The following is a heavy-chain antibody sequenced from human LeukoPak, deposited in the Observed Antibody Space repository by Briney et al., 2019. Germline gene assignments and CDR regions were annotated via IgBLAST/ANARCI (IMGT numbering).Heavy chain of an antibody. CDR2: IRSKAYGGTT. CDR3: TRSHGYCSSTSCRTYWFDP. D-gene: IGHD2-2*01. Sequence: HSGGSLRLSCTASGFTFGDYAMSWFRQAPGKGLEWVGFIRSKAYGGTTEYAASVKGRFTTSRDDSKSIAYLQMNSLKTEDTAVYYCTRSHGYCSSTSCRTYWFDPWGQGTLVTVSS. J-gene: IGHJ5*02. CDR1: GFTFGDYA. V-gene: IGHV3-49*03.